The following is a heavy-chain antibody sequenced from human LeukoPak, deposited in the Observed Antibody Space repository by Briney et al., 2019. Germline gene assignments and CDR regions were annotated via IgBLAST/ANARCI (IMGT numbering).Heavy chain of an antibody. J-gene: IGHJ3*02. Sequence: PGGSRRLSCAASGFTFSSYAMSWVRQAQGEGLEWVSAISSSGGSTYYADSVKGRFTISRDNSKNPLYLQMNSLRAEDTGVYYCAKFLAARYSSGWLDAFDIWGQGTMVTVSS. CDR3: AKFLAARYSSGWLDAFDI. CDR2: ISSSGGST. CDR1: GFTFSSYA. D-gene: IGHD6-19*01. V-gene: IGHV3-23*01.